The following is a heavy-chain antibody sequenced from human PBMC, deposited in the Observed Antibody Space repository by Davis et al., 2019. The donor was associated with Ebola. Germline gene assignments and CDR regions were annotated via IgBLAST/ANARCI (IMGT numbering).Heavy chain of an antibody. D-gene: IGHD3-9*01. J-gene: IGHJ6*04. Sequence: AASVKVSCKASGGTFSSYAISWVRQAPGQGLEWMGGIIPIFGRANYAQTFQGRVTITADESTSTAYMELSSLRSEDTAVYYCALTGRNYYYYGMDVWGKGTTVTVSS. CDR3: ALTGRNYYYYGMDV. CDR2: IIPIFGRA. V-gene: IGHV1-69*13. CDR1: GGTFSSYA.